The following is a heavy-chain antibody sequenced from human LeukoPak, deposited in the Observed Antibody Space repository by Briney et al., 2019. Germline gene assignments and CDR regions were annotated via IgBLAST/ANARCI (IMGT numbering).Heavy chain of an antibody. Sequence: GASVKVSCKASGYTLTSYGISWVRQAPGQGLEWMGWISAYNGNTNYAQKLQGRVTMTTDTSTSTAYMELRSLRSDDTAVYYCARWFRYYDILTGYYWTQFDPWGQGTLVTVSS. V-gene: IGHV1-18*01. CDR3: ARWFRYYDILTGYYWTQFDP. D-gene: IGHD3-9*01. J-gene: IGHJ5*02. CDR1: GYTLTSYG. CDR2: ISAYNGNT.